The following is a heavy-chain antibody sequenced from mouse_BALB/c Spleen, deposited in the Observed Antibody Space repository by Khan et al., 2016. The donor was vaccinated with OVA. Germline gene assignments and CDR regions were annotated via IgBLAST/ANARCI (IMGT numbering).Heavy chain of an antibody. J-gene: IGHJ4*01. CDR2: INPRTGYT. Sequence: QVQLQQSGAELARPGASVMMSSKTSGYTFTSNTMHWVKQRPGQGLEWIGYINPRTGYTNYIQHFRDKATLTADKSSNTAYMQLSSLTSEDSALYYCARRTTGYTLDYWGQGTSVTVSS. V-gene: IGHV1-4*01. CDR1: GYTFTSNT. D-gene: IGHD2-14*01. CDR3: ARRTTGYTLDY.